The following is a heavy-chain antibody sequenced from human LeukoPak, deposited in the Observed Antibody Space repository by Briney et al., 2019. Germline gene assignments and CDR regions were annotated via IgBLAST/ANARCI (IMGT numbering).Heavy chain of an antibody. D-gene: IGHD3-10*01. CDR3: ARETFGSGSYPDF. V-gene: IGHV3-33*01. J-gene: IGHJ4*02. CDR2: IWHDGSHK. CDR1: GFAFNTYA. Sequence: RGSLRLSCAASGFAFNTYAMHWVRQAPGQGLEWVALIWHDGSHKFYSNSVRGQFTISRDNSKNTVSLQMNNLRPEDTAVYYCARETFGSGSYPDFWGQGTLVTVSS.